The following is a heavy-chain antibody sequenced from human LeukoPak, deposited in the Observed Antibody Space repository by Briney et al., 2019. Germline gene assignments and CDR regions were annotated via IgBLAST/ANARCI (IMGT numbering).Heavy chain of an antibody. CDR3: AGVLTGHYYYYGMDV. V-gene: IGHV3-23*01. J-gene: IGHJ6*02. D-gene: IGHD2-8*01. Sequence: GGSLRLSCATSGFTFNNYAMTWIRQAPGKGLEWVSSISKSGDTTSYADSAKGRFTISRDNSKNTLYLQMNSLRAEDTAVYYCAGVLTGHYYYYGMDVWGQGTTVTVSS. CDR1: GFTFNNYA. CDR2: ISKSGDTT.